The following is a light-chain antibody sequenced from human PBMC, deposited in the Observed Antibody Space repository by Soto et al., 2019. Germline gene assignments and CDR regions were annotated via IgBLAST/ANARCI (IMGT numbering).Light chain of an antibody. CDR1: QGISVY. CDR2: AAS. V-gene: IGKV1-27*01. CDR3: QKYDSAPWT. Sequence: DIQMTQSPSSLSASVGDRVTITCRASQGISVYLAWYQQKPGKVPKLLMYAASTLQSGVPSQFSGSGSGTDFTLTISSLQPEDVATYYCQKYDSAPWTFGQGTKVEIK. J-gene: IGKJ1*01.